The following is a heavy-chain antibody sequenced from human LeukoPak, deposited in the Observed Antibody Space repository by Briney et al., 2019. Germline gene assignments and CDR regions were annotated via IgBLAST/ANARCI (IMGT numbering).Heavy chain of an antibody. Sequence: ASVKVSCKASGYTFVGYYLHWVRQAPGQGLEWMAWIDPYTGNTHYAQKFQGRITVTRDTSISTTYMELSWLTSDETALYYCAREYSASEHWGQGTLVTVSS. J-gene: IGHJ1*01. CDR3: AREYSASEH. CDR1: GYTFVGYY. D-gene: IGHD5-12*01. CDR2: IDPYTGNT. V-gene: IGHV1-2*02.